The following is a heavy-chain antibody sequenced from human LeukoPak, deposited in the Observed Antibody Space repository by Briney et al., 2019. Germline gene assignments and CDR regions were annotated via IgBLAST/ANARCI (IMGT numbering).Heavy chain of an antibody. V-gene: IGHV3-7*01. CDR2: IKPDGTKK. J-gene: IGHJ4*01. Sequence: GGSLRLSCAASGFIFSNYWMSWGRQAPGKGLEWVANIKPDGTKKSYADFVEGRFTISRDNAKNSLYLQMRSLRAEDSAVYYCANSPMILDGHYWGHGTLVTVSS. CDR1: GFIFSNYW. D-gene: IGHD3-22*01. CDR3: ANSPMILDGHY.